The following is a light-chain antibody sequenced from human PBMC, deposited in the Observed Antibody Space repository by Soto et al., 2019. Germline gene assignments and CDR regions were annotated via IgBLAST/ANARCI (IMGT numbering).Light chain of an antibody. CDR2: EVN. CDR1: SSDVGGPNY. Sequence: QSALTQPASVSGSPRQSITISCTGTSSDVGGPNYVSWYQQHPGKAPKLIIYEVNKWPSGVSNRFSGSKSGNTASLTVSGLQAEDEADYYCSSYTYSNTWVFGGGTKLTVL. V-gene: IGLV2-14*01. J-gene: IGLJ3*02. CDR3: SSYTYSNTWV.